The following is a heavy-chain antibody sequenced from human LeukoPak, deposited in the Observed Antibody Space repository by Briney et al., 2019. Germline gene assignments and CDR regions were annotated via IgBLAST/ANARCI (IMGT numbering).Heavy chain of an antibody. V-gene: IGHV3-21*01. D-gene: IGHD1-1*01. Sequence: PGGSLRLSCAASGFTVSSNYMSWVRQAPGKGLEWVSCISSSSTYIYYADSVKGRFTISRDNAKNSLSLQMNSLRAEDTAVYYCARDSGSNGLYYYMGVWGKGTTVTVSS. CDR3: ARDSGSNGLYYYMGV. J-gene: IGHJ6*03. CDR2: ISSSSTYI. CDR1: GFTVSSNY.